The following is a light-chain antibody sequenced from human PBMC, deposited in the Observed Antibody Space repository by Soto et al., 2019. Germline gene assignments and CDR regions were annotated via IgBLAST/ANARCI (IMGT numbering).Light chain of an antibody. CDR2: NAS. CDR3: QQYSNWPPYT. V-gene: IGKV3-15*01. J-gene: IGKJ2*01. Sequence: EIVMTQSPATLSVSPGERVTLSCRASQSVSSDLAWYQQKPGQAPSLLIYNASNRAAGVPARFSGSGSGTEFTLTISRLQSEDFAVYYCQQYSNWPPYTFGQGTKLEIK. CDR1: QSVSSD.